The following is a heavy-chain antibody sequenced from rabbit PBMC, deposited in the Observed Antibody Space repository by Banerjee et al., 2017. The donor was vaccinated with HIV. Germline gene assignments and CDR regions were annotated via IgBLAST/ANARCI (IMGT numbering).Heavy chain of an antibody. D-gene: IGHD4-1*01. J-gene: IGHJ4*01. CDR1: GFSFSNKYV. V-gene: IGHV1S43*01. CDR2: INTSSGNT. Sequence: QSLEESGGDLVKPGASLTLTCTASGFSFSNKYVMCWVRQAPGKGLEWIACINTSSGNTVYASWAKGRFTISRSTSLNTVDLKMTSLTVADTATYFCARDLAGVIGWNFNLWGPGTLVTVS. CDR3: ARDLAGVIGWNFNL.